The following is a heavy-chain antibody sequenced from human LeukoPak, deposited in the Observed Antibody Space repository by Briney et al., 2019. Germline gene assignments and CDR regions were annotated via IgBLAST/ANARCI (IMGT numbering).Heavy chain of an antibody. J-gene: IGHJ4*02. D-gene: IGHD6-19*01. V-gene: IGHV3-21*01. CDR1: GFTLSSYS. CDR2: ISSSSSYI. Sequence: PGGSLRLSCAASGFTLSSYSMNWVRQAPGKGLEWVSSISSSSSYIYYADSVKGRFTISRDNAKNSLYLQMNSLRAEDTAVYYCARDGGYSSGWYDYWGQGTLVTVSS. CDR3: ARDGGYSSGWYDY.